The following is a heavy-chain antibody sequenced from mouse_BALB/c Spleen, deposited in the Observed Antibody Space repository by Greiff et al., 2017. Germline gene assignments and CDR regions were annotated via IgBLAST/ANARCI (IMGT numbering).Heavy chain of an antibody. D-gene: IGHD1-1*01. J-gene: IGHJ4*01. V-gene: IGHV5-6-5*01. Sequence: EVMLVESGGGLVKPGGSLKLSCAASGFTFSSYAMSWVRQTPEKRLEWVASISSGGSTYYPDSVKGRFTISRDNARNILYLQMSSLRSEDTAMYYCARAGYYGSSHYAMDYWGQGTSVTVSS. CDR2: ISSGGST. CDR1: GFTFSSYA. CDR3: ARAGYYGSSHYAMDY.